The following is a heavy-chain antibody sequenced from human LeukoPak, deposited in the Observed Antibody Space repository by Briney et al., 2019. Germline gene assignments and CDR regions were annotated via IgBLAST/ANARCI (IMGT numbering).Heavy chain of an antibody. CDR2: IYSGGAT. CDR3: ARAAFASSWYEGGLDV. J-gene: IGHJ6*02. CDR1: GFTVSNNY. V-gene: IGHV3-66*01. Sequence: PGGSLRLSCAASGFTVSNNYMSWVRQAPGKGLEWVAVIYSGGATYYAGSVKGRFTISRDNSKNTLYLQMNSLGAEDRAVYYCARAAFASSWYEGGLDVWGQGTTVTVSS. D-gene: IGHD6-13*01.